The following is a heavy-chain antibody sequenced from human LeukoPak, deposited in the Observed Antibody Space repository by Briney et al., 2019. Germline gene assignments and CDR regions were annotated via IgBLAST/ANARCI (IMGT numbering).Heavy chain of an antibody. Sequence: SETLSLTCAVYGGSFSGYYWSWIRQPPGKGLEWIGEINHSGSTNYNPSLKSRVTISVDTSKNQFSLKLSSVTAAGTAVYYCARGQLLYILPYYYYGMDVWGQGTTVTVSS. CDR1: GGSFSGYY. CDR3: ARGQLLYILPYYYYGMDV. J-gene: IGHJ6*02. CDR2: INHSGST. D-gene: IGHD2-2*02. V-gene: IGHV4-34*01.